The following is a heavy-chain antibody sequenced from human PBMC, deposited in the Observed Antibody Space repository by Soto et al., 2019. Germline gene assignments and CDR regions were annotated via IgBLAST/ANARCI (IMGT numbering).Heavy chain of an antibody. V-gene: IGHV3-30*18. CDR1: GFTFSSYG. D-gene: IGHD3-22*01. CDR2: ISYDGSNK. Sequence: PGGSLRLSCAASGFTFSSYGMHWVRQAPGKGLEWVAVISYDGSNKYYADSVRGRFTISRDNSKNTLYLQMNSLRAEDTAVYYCAKLPIERITMIVDDAFDIWGQGT. J-gene: IGHJ3*02. CDR3: AKLPIERITMIVDDAFDI.